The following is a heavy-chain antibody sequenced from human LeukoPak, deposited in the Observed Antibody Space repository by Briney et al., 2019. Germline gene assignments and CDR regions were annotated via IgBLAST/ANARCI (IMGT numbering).Heavy chain of an antibody. CDR1: GFTFSSYA. CDR3: AKVSQTYYYDSSGYHDFDY. V-gene: IGHV3-23*01. J-gene: IGHJ4*02. Sequence: GGSLRLSCAASGFTFSSYAMSWVRQAPGKGLEWASAISGSGGSTYYADSVKGRFTISRDNSKNTLYLQMNSLRAEDTAVYYCAKVSQTYYYDSSGYHDFDYWGQGTLVTVSS. CDR2: ISGSGGST. D-gene: IGHD3-22*01.